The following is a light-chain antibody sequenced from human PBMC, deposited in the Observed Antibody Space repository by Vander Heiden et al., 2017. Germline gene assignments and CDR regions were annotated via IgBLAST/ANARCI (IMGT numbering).Light chain of an antibody. CDR2: EVN. Sequence: QSALTQPASVSGSPGQSLTISCTRTISYVGNSQFVSSYHHHPRNAPKLIIYEVNKRPSGASSRFSGSKSGNAASLTISGLQAEGEADYYCCSYAGSSTVLFGGGTNLTVL. CDR1: ISYVGNSQF. CDR3: CSYAGSSTVL. V-gene: IGLV2-23*02. J-gene: IGLJ2*01.